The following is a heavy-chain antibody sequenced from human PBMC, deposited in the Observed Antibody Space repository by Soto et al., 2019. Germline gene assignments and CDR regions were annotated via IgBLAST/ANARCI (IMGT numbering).Heavy chain of an antibody. J-gene: IGHJ5*02. D-gene: IGHD3-22*01. CDR1: GYSISSGYY. CDR2: IYHSGNI. V-gene: IGHV4-38-2*01. Sequence: SETLSLTCGVSGYSISSGYYWGWIRQPPGKGLEWIGSIYHSGNIYYNPSLKRRVTISVDTAKNQFSLKLSSVTAADTAVYYCARATYYYDSSGYSEEGWFDPWSQGTLVTVSS. CDR3: ARATYYYDSSGYSEEGWFDP.